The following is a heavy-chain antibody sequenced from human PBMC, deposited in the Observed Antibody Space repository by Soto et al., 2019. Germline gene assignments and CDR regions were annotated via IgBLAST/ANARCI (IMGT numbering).Heavy chain of an antibody. D-gene: IGHD4-4*01. CDR2: IMPVFGTP. CDR1: GGSFSSYM. Sequence: QVLLVQSGAEVKKPGSSVKVSCQAAGGSFSSYMVSWVRQAPGQGLDYMGGIMPVFGTPTYTEKFQGRVTIPADESTGTAYLELTSLKSDDTAVYYCARGVTANYMGGDAFAIWGQGTLVAVSS. CDR3: ARGVTANYMGGDAFAI. V-gene: IGHV1-69*01. J-gene: IGHJ3*02.